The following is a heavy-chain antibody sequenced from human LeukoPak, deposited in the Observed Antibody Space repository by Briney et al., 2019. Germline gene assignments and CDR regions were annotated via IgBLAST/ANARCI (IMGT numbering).Heavy chain of an antibody. V-gene: IGHV4-38-2*02. CDR3: ARARGSSTYYFDY. Sequence: SETLSLTCTVSGYSISSGYYWGWIRQPPGKGLEWIGSIYHSGSTYYNPSLKSRVTISVDTSKNQFSLKLSSVTAADTAVYYCARARGSSTYYFDYWGQGTLVTVSS. CDR1: GYSISSGYY. CDR2: IYHSGST. J-gene: IGHJ4*02. D-gene: IGHD1-26*01.